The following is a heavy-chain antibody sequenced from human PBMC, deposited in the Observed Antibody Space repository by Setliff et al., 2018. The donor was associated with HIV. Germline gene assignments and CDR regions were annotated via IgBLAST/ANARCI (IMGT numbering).Heavy chain of an antibody. J-gene: IGHJ4*02. CDR2: MNDSGST. V-gene: IGHV4-34*01. CDR3: ARGRHYYSRRPFDY. Sequence: SETLSLTCTVSGGSFSGYYXXWIRQPPGKGLEWIGEMNDSGSTNYNPSLKSRVTISLDTSKNHFSLKLSSVTAADTAVYYCARGRHYYSRRPFDYWGQGTLVTVSS. D-gene: IGHD2-21*02. CDR1: GGSFSGYY.